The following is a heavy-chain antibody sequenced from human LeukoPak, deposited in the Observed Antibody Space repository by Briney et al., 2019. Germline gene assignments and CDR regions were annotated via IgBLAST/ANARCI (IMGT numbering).Heavy chain of an antibody. CDR2: IYYSGST. D-gene: IGHD3-10*01. CDR3: ARERIWLGPNLRGFDP. CDR1: GGSISSGGYY. V-gene: IGHV4-31*03. J-gene: IGHJ5*02. Sequence: PSETLSLTCTVSGGSISSGGYYWSWIRQHPGKGLEWIGYIYYSGSTYYNPSLKSRVTISVDTSKNQFSLKLSSVTAADTAVYYCARERIWLGPNLRGFDPWGQGTLVTVSS.